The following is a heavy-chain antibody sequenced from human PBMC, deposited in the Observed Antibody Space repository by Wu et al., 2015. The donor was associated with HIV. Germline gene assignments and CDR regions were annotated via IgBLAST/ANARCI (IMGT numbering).Heavy chain of an antibody. V-gene: IGHV1-69*13. J-gene: IGHJ6*02. D-gene: IGHD3-10*01. CDR3: ARDAVREGYYYLDV. CDR1: GGTFKSYS. Sequence: QVHLVQSGAEVNKPGSSVKVSCKASGGTFKSYSIGWVRQAPGQGLEWMGRIIPTSRTTNYAQKLQGRVTISADESTTTAYMELSSLTSDDTAVYYCARDAVREGYYYLDVWGQGDHGHRLL. CDR2: IIPTSRTT.